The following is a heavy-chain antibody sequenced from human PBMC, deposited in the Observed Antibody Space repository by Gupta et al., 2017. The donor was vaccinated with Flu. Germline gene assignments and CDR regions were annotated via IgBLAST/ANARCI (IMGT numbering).Heavy chain of an antibody. D-gene: IGHD1-26*01. CDR3: AVRSGNYWSFDY. J-gene: IGHJ4*02. V-gene: IGHV4-34*01. Sequence: QVQLQQWGAGLLKPSETLSLTCAVYARSFSGYYWSWIRQPPGESLEWIGEVYHGGGAKYNPSLKSRVTMSIDTSKNHFSLKLSSMSAADTAIYYCAVRSGNYWSFDYWGRGTLVTGSS. CDR1: ARSFSGYY. CDR2: VYHGGGA.